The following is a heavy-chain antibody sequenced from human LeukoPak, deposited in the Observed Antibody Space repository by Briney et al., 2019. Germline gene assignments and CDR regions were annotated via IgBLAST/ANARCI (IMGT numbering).Heavy chain of an antibody. CDR1: GFTFSYSY. D-gene: IGHD1-26*01. CDR2: ISSRGDST. V-gene: IGHV3-11*05. Sequence: PGGSLRLSCAASGFTFSYSYMNWIRQAPGNGPEWVSSISSRGDSTNYADSVKGRFTISRDNAKNSLYLQMNSLRAEDTAVYYCARESSGTYYLKQWGRGTLVTVYS. J-gene: IGHJ4*02. CDR3: ARESSGTYYLKQ.